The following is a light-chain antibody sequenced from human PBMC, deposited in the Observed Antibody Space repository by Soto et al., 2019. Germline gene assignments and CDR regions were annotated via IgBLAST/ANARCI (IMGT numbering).Light chain of an antibody. V-gene: IGKV1-5*03. Sequence: DIQMTQSPSTLSASVGDRVTITCRASQSISKYLAWYQQKPGKAPKLLIYKASSLESGVPSRFSGSGSGTEFTLTISSPQPDDFGTYYCQEYNSNWTFGQGTKVEIK. J-gene: IGKJ1*01. CDR2: KAS. CDR1: QSISKY. CDR3: QEYNSNWT.